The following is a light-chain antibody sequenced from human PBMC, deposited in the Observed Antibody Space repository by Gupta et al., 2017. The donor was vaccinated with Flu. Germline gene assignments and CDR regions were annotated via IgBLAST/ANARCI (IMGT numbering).Light chain of an antibody. CDR3: QQYGNSPWT. CDR2: GAS. V-gene: IGKV3-20*01. J-gene: IGKJ1*01. CDR1: QSVTSDH. Sequence: GTLSFSPGERATLSCRASQSVTSDHLAWYQQKPGQAPRLLIYGASRKAPDSPDRFSGSGSGTDFTLNISRVEPEDFAVYFCQQYGNSPWTFGQGTKVDFK.